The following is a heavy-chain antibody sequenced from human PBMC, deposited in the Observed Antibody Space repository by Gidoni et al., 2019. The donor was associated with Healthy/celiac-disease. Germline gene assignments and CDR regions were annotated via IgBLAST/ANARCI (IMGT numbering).Heavy chain of an antibody. CDR3: ARVNSVGWVREFGGFDC. J-gene: IGHJ4*02. CDR1: GFTFSSYA. D-gene: IGHD3-16*01. V-gene: IGHV3-30-3*01. Sequence: QVQLVESGGGVVQPGKSLRLSCVASGFTFSSYAIHWVRQAPGKGLEWMAVISYSGSDKYYADSVKGRFTISRDNSMNTLYLQMDSLRVEDTAVYYCARVNSVGWVREFGGFDCWGQGTLVTVSS. CDR2: ISYSGSDK.